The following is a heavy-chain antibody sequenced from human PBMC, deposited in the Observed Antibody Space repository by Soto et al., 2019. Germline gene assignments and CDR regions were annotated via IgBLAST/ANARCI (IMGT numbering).Heavy chain of an antibody. Sequence: QVQLVESGGGVVQPGRSLRLSCAASGFTFSSYAMHWVRQAPGKGLEWVAVISYDGSNKYYADSVKGRFTISRDNSKNPLYLQMNRLRAEDTAVYYCARPLWRNDYNWGYFDLWGRRTLVTVSS. CDR2: ISYDGSNK. V-gene: IGHV3-30-3*01. D-gene: IGHD4-4*01. CDR3: ARPLWRNDYNWGYFDL. CDR1: GFTFSSYA. J-gene: IGHJ2*01.